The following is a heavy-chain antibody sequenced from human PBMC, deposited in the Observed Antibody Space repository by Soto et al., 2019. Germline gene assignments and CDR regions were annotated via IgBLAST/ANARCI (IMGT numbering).Heavy chain of an antibody. V-gene: IGHV1-18*01. CDR3: ARERGLTASTLFGY. Sequence: QVQLVQSGPEVKMPGASVNVFCKASGYTFTSYGINWVRQAPGQGLEWLGRVSTYNGNTKYAQKFQGRVTMTTDTSTTTVYMHLRSLRSDDTAVYYCARERGLTASTLFGYWGQGTVVTVS. CDR2: VSTYNGNT. D-gene: IGHD3-10*02. J-gene: IGHJ4*02. CDR1: GYTFTSYG.